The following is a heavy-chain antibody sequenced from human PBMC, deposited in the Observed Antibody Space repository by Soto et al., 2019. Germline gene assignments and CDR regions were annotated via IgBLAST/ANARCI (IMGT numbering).Heavy chain of an antibody. CDR1: GYTFTSYY. J-gene: IGHJ5*02. D-gene: IGHD2-15*01. Sequence: GASVKVSCKASGYTFTSYYMHWVRQAPGQGLEWMGWISAYNGNTNYAQKLQGRVTMTTDTSTSTAYMELRSLRSDDTAVYYCARCSGGSCYAWFDPWGQGTLVTVSS. CDR3: ARCSGGSCYAWFDP. V-gene: IGHV1-18*04. CDR2: ISAYNGNT.